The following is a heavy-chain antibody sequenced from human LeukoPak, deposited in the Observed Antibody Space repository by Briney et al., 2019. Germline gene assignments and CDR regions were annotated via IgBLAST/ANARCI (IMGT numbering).Heavy chain of an antibody. CDR3: ARDRGIPGWFDP. J-gene: IGHJ5*02. D-gene: IGHD2-15*01. CDR2: INAVNGNT. V-gene: IGHV1-3*03. CDR1: GYTFTSYA. Sequence: ASVKVSCKASGYTFTSYAMHWVRQAPGQRLEWMGWINAVNGNTKYLQEFQGRVTITRDTSASTAYMVLSNLRSEDMAVYYCARDRGIPGWFDPWGQGTLVTVSS.